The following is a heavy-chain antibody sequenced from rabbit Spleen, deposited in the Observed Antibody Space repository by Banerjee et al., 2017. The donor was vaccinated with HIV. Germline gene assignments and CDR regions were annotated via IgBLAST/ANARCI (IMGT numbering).Heavy chain of an antibody. Sequence: QEQLKESGGGLVQPGGSLKLSCKASGFNLSSYYMNWVRQAPGKGLEWIACINIVTGKSVYASWAKGRFTMSRTSSTTVTLQMTSLTAADTATYFCARDLVAVIGWNFNLWGPGTLVTVS. J-gene: IGHJ4*01. V-gene: IGHV1S45*01. CDR1: GFNLSSYYM. CDR3: ARDLVAVIGWNFNL. D-gene: IGHD1-1*01. CDR2: INIVTGKS.